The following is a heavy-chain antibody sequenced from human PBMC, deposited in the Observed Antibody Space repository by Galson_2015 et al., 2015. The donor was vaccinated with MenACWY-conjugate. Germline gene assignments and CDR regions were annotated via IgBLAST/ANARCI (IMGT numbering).Heavy chain of an antibody. Sequence: SVKVSCRASGYTFTSYGISWVRQAPGQGLEWVGWISVYNGKTNYAQKLKGRVTITTDTTTSTAYMELRSLRSDDTAVYYCARVAIWEILRIDYWGQGTLVTVSS. CDR2: ISVYNGKT. CDR3: ARVAIWEILRIDY. J-gene: IGHJ4*02. CDR1: GYTFTSYG. D-gene: IGHD1-26*01. V-gene: IGHV1-18*01.